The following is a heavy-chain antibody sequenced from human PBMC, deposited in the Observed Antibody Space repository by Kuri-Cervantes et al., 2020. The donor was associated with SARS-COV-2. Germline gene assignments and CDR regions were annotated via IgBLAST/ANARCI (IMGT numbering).Heavy chain of an antibody. CDR1: EFTFDDFA. V-gene: IGHV3-9*01. CDR2: ISWNSGSI. D-gene: IGHD6-19*01. Sequence: SLKISCAASEFTFDDFAMHWVRQAPGKGLEWVSGISWNSGSIGYADSVMGRFIISRDNAKNTLYLQMNSLRAEDTAIYYCVRGSRDWSGVDYWGQGILVTVSS. CDR3: VRGSRDWSGVDY. J-gene: IGHJ4*02.